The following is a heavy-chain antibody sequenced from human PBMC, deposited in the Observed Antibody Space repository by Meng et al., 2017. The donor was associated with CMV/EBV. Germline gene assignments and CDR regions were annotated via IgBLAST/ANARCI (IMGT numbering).Heavy chain of an antibody. J-gene: IGHJ5*02. CDR3: AKDDCFDP. CDR2: IRYDGSNK. CDR1: GFTFSSYG. Sequence: GESLKISCAASGFTFSSYGMHWVRQAPGKGLEWVAFIRYDGSNKYYADSVKGRFTISRDNSKNTLYLQMNSLRAEDTAVYYCAKDDCFDPWGQGTLVTVSS. V-gene: IGHV3-30*02.